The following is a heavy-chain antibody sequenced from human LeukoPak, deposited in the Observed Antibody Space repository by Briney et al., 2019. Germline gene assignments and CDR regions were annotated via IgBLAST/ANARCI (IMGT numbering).Heavy chain of an antibody. Sequence: GGSLRLSCAASGFPFSSRWMSWVRQAPGKGLEWVANIKADGSEKYYVDSVKGRFTVSRDNAKNSLYLQMNSLRAEDTAVYYCAKGRYSSGWYYFDYWGQGTLVTVSS. J-gene: IGHJ4*02. V-gene: IGHV3-7*02. CDR3: AKGRYSSGWYYFDY. D-gene: IGHD6-19*01. CDR2: IKADGSEK. CDR1: GFPFSSRW.